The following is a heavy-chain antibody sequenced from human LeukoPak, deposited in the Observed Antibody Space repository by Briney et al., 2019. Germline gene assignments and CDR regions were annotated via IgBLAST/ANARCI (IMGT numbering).Heavy chain of an antibody. V-gene: IGHV3-23*01. CDR2: ISDSGT. D-gene: IGHD5-24*01. CDR3: AKDDTLRGGYNLGGD. CDR1: GFTFSSYA. Sequence: GGSLRLSRAASGFTFSSYAMSWVRQAPGKGLEWVSAISDSGTYYADSVKGRFTISRDNSKNTLHLQMNSLRAEDTAVYYCAKDDTLRGGYNLGGDWGQGTLVTVSS. J-gene: IGHJ4*02.